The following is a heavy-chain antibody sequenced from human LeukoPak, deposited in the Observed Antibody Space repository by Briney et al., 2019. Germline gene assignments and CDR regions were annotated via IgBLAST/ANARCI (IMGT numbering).Heavy chain of an antibody. D-gene: IGHD3-16*01. CDR3: AKASWVSSTDAVR. V-gene: IGHV3-23*01. Sequence: GGSLRLSCAASGLSFSSFAMSWVRQGPARGPEWVSSIRGNGGTFYADSVKGRFTLSSNSSRNTVYFQLNNLRVEDTAIYYCAKASWVSSTDAVRWGQGTLVTVSS. J-gene: IGHJ4*02. CDR1: GLSFSSFA. CDR2: IRGNGGT.